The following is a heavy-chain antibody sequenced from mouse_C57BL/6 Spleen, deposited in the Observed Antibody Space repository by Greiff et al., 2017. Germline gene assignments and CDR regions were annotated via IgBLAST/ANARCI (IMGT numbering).Heavy chain of an antibody. CDR1: GYTFTSYW. J-gene: IGHJ4*01. V-gene: IGHV1-74*01. CDR3: AIHSYDYDGDYYAMDY. D-gene: IGHD2-4*01. Sequence: QVHVKQPGAELVKPGASVKVSCKASGYTFTSYWMHWVKQRPGQGLEWIGRIHPSDSDTNYNQKFKGKATLTVDKSSSTAYMQLSSLTSEDSAVYYCAIHSYDYDGDYYAMDYWGQGTSVTVSS. CDR2: IHPSDSDT.